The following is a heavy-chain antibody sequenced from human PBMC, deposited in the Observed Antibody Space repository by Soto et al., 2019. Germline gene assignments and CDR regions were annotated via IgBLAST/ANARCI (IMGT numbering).Heavy chain of an antibody. CDR2: IYHSGST. Sequence: SETLSLTCAVSGYSISSGYYWGWIRQPPGKGLEWIGSIYHSGSTYYNPSLKSRVTISVDTSKNQFSLKLSSVTAADTAVYYCAREGGLWVGELEYYYYYYGMDGWGQGTTVTVSS. CDR3: AREGGLWVGELEYYYYYYGMDG. CDR1: GYSISSGYY. V-gene: IGHV4-38-2*02. J-gene: IGHJ6*02. D-gene: IGHD3-16*01.